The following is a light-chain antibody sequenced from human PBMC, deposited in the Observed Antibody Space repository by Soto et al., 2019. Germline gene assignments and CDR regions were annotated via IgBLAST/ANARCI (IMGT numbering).Light chain of an antibody. Sequence: SVPRQPPSACGTPGQSLTISCSGSSSNIGTNTVDWYQHLPGTAPKLLIYSNFRRPSGVPDRFYGSKSATSASLAISGLQSDDEADYYCAAWDDSLNGYVFGIGTTVTV. J-gene: IGLJ1*01. V-gene: IGLV1-44*01. CDR1: SSNIGTNT. CDR3: AAWDDSLNGYV. CDR2: SNF.